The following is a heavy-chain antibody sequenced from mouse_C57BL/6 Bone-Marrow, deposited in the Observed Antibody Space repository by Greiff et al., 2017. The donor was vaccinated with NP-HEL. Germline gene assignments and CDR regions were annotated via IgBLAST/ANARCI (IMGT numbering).Heavy chain of an antibody. CDR1: GYTFTSYG. J-gene: IGHJ3*01. V-gene: IGHV1-81*01. Sequence: VQLQQSGAELARPGASVKLSCKASGYTFTSYGISWVKQRTGQGLEWIGEIYPRSGNPYYNEKFKGKATLTADKSSSTTYMELRSLTSEDSAVYFCERNYGSSFAYWGQGTLVTVSA. CDR3: ERNYGSSFAY. CDR2: IYPRSGNP. D-gene: IGHD1-1*01.